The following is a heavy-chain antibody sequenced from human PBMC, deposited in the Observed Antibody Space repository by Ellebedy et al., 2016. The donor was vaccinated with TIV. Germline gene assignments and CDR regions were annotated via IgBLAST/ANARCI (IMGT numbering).Heavy chain of an antibody. CDR1: GYTFTGYY. J-gene: IGHJ5*02. V-gene: IGHV1-2*02. CDR2: INPNSGGT. CDR3: TRVHLFGWNDKGLDP. Sequence: ASVKVSCKASGYTFTGYYMHWVRQAPGQGLEWMGWINPNSGGTNYAQKFQGRVTMTRDTSISTAYMELSRLRSDDTAVYYCTRVHLFGWNDKGLDPWGQGTLVTVSS. D-gene: IGHD1-1*01.